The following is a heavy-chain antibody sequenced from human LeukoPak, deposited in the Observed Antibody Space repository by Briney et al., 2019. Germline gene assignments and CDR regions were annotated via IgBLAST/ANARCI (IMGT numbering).Heavy chain of an antibody. D-gene: IGHD4-23*01. Sequence: SETLSLTCTVSGGSISSYYWSWIRQPPGKGLEWIGYIYYSGSANYNPSLKSRVTISVDTSKNQFSLKLSPVTAADTAVYYCARVGVDYSGNIIKYFFDYWGQGTLSPSPQ. CDR2: IYYSGSA. J-gene: IGHJ4*02. CDR1: GGSISSYY. V-gene: IGHV4-59*01. CDR3: ARVGVDYSGNIIKYFFDY.